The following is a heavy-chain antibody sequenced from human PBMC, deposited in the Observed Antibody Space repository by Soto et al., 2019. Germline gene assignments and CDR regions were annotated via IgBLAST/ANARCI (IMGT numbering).Heavy chain of an antibody. D-gene: IGHD3-10*01. CDR3: ARSSSGSYYQQY. Sequence: TSETLSLTCFVSGASISSTYWWSWVRQTPGKRLEWIGQIYHTGTTSYNPSLKNRVTISLDKSNNQFSLKLTSVTAADTAVYYCARSSSGSYYQQYWGQGALVTVSS. J-gene: IGHJ4*02. V-gene: IGHV4-4*02. CDR1: GASISSTYW. CDR2: IYHTGTT.